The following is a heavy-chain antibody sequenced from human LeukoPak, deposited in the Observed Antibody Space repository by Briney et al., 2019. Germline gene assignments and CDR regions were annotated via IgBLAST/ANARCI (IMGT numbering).Heavy chain of an antibody. CDR1: GGSFSGYY. J-gene: IGHJ5*02. Sequence: SETLSLTCAVYGGSFSGYYWGWIRQPPGKGLEWIGSSYSSGNTYYNPSLKSRVTISVDTSKNQFSLKLTSVTAADTAVYYCALNGSGRGAGSYYNWFDPWGQGTLVTVSS. CDR3: ALNGSGRGAGSYYNWFDP. D-gene: IGHD3-10*01. V-gene: IGHV4-39*01. CDR2: SYSSGNT.